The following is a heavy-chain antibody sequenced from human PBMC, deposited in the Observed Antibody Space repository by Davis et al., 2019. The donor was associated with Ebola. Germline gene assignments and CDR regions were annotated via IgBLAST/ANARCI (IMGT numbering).Heavy chain of an antibody. Sequence: GESLKISCAASGFTFSSYWMHWVRQAPGKGLVWVSRINSDGSSTSYADSVRGRFTLSSDNSKNSLYLQMNILRSEGTALYYCARGGNFMYAMDVWGKGTTVIVSS. J-gene: IGHJ6*04. CDR1: GFTFSSYW. CDR3: ARGGNFMYAMDV. D-gene: IGHD4-23*01. V-gene: IGHV3-74*01. CDR2: INSDGSST.